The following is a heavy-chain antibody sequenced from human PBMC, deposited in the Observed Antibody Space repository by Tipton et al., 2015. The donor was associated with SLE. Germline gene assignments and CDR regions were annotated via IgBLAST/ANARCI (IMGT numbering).Heavy chain of an antibody. J-gene: IGHJ4*02. V-gene: IGHV4-34*01. CDR1: GGSFSGYY. CDR2: INHSGST. CDR3: ARGPSITYFDY. Sequence: TLSLTCAVYGGSFSGYYWSWIRQPPGKGLEWIGEINHSGSTNYNPSLKSRVTTSVDTSKNQFSLKLSSVTAADTAVYYCARGPSITYFDYWGQGTLVTVSS. D-gene: IGHD1-14*01.